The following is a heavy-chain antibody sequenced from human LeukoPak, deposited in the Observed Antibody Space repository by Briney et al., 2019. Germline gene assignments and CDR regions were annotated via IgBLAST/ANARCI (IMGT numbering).Heavy chain of an antibody. D-gene: IGHD6-13*01. Sequence: SETLSLTCTVSGGSISSYYWSWIRQPPGKGLEWIGYIYYSGSTNYNPSLKSRVTISVDKSKNQFSLKLSSVTAADTAVYYCARWQQPSYYYGMDVWGQGTTVTVSS. CDR1: GGSISSYY. CDR2: IYYSGST. V-gene: IGHV4-59*12. J-gene: IGHJ6*02. CDR3: ARWQQPSYYYGMDV.